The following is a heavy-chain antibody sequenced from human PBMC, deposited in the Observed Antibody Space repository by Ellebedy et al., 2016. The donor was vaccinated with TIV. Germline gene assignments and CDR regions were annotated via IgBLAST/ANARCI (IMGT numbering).Heavy chain of an antibody. CDR2: IYTSGST. CDR3: ARRCSSTSCYRGWYFDL. V-gene: IGHV4-4*07. Sequence: MPSETLSLTCTVSGGSISSYYWSWIRQPAGKGLEWIGRIYTSGSTNYNPSLKSRVTMSVDTSKNQFSLKLSSVTAADTAVYYCARRCSSTSCYRGWYFDLWGRGTLVTVSS. D-gene: IGHD2-2*01. CDR1: GGSISSYY. J-gene: IGHJ2*01.